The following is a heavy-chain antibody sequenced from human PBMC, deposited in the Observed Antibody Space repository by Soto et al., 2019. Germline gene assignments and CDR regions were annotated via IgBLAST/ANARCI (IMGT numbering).Heavy chain of an antibody. V-gene: IGHV4-59*11. J-gene: IGHJ4*02. CDR1: PDSLNGHY. Sequence: QVQLQESGPGLVKPSETLSLTCTVSPDSLNGHYWSWLRQTPGKELEWIGYIFYTGKTNYNSSLKSRVTMTLDTFENQFSLQLTSVTSADTATYYCARGAGIVLVPDAIFDSWGQGTLVTVSS. CDR3: ARGAGIVLVPDAIFDS. CDR2: IFYTGKT. D-gene: IGHD2-2*01.